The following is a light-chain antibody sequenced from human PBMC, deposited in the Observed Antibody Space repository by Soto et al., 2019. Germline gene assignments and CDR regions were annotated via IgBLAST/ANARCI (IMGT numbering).Light chain of an antibody. J-gene: IGLJ1*01. CDR1: SSDVWSYDY. V-gene: IGLV2-11*01. Sequence: VLIQPPSVSGSPGQSVTISCTGTSSDVWSYDYVSWYRQHPGTVPKPMIYNVNTQPSGVPGRFSGSKSGDTASMTISGLRAEDEADFPSYVFETGTKVTVL. CDR2: NVN. CDR3: YV.